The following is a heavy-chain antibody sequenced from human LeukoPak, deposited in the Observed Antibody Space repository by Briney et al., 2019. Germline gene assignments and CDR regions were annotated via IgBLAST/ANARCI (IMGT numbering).Heavy chain of an antibody. CDR2: IYTSGGT. J-gene: IGHJ6*03. Sequence: SESLSLTCTVSGGSISSSSYYWSWIRQPAGKGLEWIGRIYTSGGTNYNPSLKSRVTISVDTSKNQFSLKLSSVTAADTAVYYYAREGYGSGSWPYYYYMDVWGKGTTVTISS. CDR3: AREGYGSGSWPYYYYMDV. V-gene: IGHV4-61*02. D-gene: IGHD3-10*01. CDR1: GGSISSSSYY.